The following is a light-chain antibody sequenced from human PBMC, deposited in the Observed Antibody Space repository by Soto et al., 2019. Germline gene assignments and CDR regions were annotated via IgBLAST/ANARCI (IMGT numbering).Light chain of an antibody. CDR3: QQYTTSSWT. Sequence: EIVLKQSPGTLSLSPGERATLSCRASQSVNSIYLAWYQQKPGQAPRVLIYGTSSRATGIPDRFSGSGSGTDFTLTISRLEPEDFAVYYCQQYTTSSWTFGQGTKVDIK. J-gene: IGKJ1*01. V-gene: IGKV3-20*01. CDR2: GTS. CDR1: QSVNSIY.